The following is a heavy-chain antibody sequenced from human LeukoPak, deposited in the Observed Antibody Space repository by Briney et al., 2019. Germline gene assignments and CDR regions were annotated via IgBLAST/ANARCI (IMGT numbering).Heavy chain of an antibody. J-gene: IGHJ4*02. CDR3: AREVYSSIWRHFDY. CDR1: GFSFSSHW. Sequence: GESLRLSCAASGFSFSSHWMHWVRQAPGKGLVWVSRIDSDGSSTVYADSVKGRFTVSRDNAKRTLYLQKNSLSAEDTAVYYCAREVYSSIWRHFDYWGPGSLVTVSS. V-gene: IGHV3-74*01. CDR2: IDSDGSST. D-gene: IGHD6-13*01.